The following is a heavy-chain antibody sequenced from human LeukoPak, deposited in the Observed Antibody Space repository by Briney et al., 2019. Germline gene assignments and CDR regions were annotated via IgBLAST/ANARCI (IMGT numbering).Heavy chain of an antibody. CDR3: ARDQDVVVPAAMAGYYYYMDV. D-gene: IGHD2-2*01. V-gene: IGHV3-48*01. Sequence: GGSLRLSCAASGFAFSNYAMSWVRQAPGKGLEWVSYISSSSSTIYYADSVKGRFTISRDNAKNSLYLQMNSLRAEDAAVYYCARDQDVVVPAAMAGYYYYMDVWGKGTTVTVSS. J-gene: IGHJ6*03. CDR2: ISSSSSTI. CDR1: GFAFSNYA.